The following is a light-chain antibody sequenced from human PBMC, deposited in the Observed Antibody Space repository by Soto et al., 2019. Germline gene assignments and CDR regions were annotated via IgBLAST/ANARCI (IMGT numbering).Light chain of an antibody. V-gene: IGLV1-40*01. J-gene: IGLJ1*01. CDR1: SSNIGAGYD. Sequence: QSVLTQPPSVSGAPGQRVTISCTGSSSNIGAGYDVHWYQQLPGTAPKLLIYGNSNRPSGVPDRFSGSKSGPSASLAITGLQAADEADYYCQSYDSSLSGSRVFGTGTKLTVL. CDR3: QSYDSSLSGSRV. CDR2: GNS.